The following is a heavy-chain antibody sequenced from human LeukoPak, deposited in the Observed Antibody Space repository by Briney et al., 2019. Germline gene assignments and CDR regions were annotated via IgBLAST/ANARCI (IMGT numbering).Heavy chain of an antibody. CDR2: INSDGSST. D-gene: IGHD1-26*01. V-gene: IGHV3-74*01. CDR3: ARSGSYGSNLRAPPDY. Sequence: GGSLRLSCAASGFTFSSYWMHWVRQAPGKGLVWVSRINSDGSSTSYADSVKGRFTISRDNAKNTLYLQMNSLRAEDTAVYYCARSGSYGSNLRAPPDYWGQGTLVTVSS. CDR1: GFTFSSYW. J-gene: IGHJ4*02.